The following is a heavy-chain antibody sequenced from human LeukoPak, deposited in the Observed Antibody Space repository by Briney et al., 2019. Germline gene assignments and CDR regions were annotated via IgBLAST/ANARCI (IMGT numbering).Heavy chain of an antibody. CDR3: ARDSGSYEYYFDY. CDR2: IIPIFGTA. Sequence: SVKVSCKASGGTFSSYAISWVRQAPGQGLEWMGGIIPIFGTANYAQKFQGRVTITTDESTSTAYMELSSLRPEDTAVYYCARDSGSYEYYFDYWGQGTLVTVSS. J-gene: IGHJ4*02. CDR1: GGTFSSYA. V-gene: IGHV1-69*05. D-gene: IGHD1-26*01.